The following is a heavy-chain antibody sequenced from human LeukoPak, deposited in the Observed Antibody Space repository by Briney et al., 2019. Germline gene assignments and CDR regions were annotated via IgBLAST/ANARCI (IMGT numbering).Heavy chain of an antibody. CDR3: VRDMWATFDY. V-gene: IGHV3-74*01. CDR1: GFSFRDFL. D-gene: IGHD1-26*01. J-gene: IGHJ4*02. CDR2: LSPDGSAT. Sequence: HPGGSLRLSCTASGFSFRDFLMHWVRQAPGKGPVWVARLSPDGSATDYADSVKGRFTVSRDNAENTMFLQMSRLRVEDTAVYYCVRDMWATFDYWAREPWSPSPQ.